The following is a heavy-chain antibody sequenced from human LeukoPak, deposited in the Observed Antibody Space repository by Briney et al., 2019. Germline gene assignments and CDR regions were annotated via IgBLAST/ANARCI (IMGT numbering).Heavy chain of an antibody. J-gene: IGHJ3*02. Sequence: SQTLSLTCAISGDSVFSNSSWNRIRQSPSRGLEWLGRTYYRSKWYNDYVVSVKSRVNINPDTSKNQFSLHLSSVTPEDTAVYYCARGGQGDGYSADEAFDIWGQGTMVTVSS. CDR1: GDSVFSNSS. CDR2: TYYRSKWYN. D-gene: IGHD5-18*01. V-gene: IGHV6-1*01. CDR3: ARGGQGDGYSADEAFDI.